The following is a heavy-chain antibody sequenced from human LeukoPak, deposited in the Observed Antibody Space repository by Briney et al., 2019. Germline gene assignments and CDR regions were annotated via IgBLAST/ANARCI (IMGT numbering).Heavy chain of an antibody. V-gene: IGHV4-34*01. D-gene: IGHD2-21*02. CDR3: ARQSVTAVYWYFDL. Sequence: SETLSLTCAVYGGSFSGYYWSWIRQPPGKGLEWIGEINHSGSTNYNPSLKSRVTISVDTSKNQFSLKLSSVTAADTAVYYCARQSVTAVYWYFDLWNRGTLVTVSS. CDR2: INHSGST. CDR1: GGSFSGYY. J-gene: IGHJ2*01.